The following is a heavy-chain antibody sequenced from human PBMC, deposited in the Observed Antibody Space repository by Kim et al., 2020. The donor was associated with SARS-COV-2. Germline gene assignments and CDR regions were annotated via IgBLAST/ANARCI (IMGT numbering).Heavy chain of an antibody. CDR3: AHSSFHSDSSGLDALDI. CDR1: GFSFSTTGVG. V-gene: IGHV2-5*02. CDR2: IYWDDDK. D-gene: IGHD3-22*01. J-gene: IGHJ3*02. Sequence: SGPTLVKPTQTLTLTCTFSGFSFSTTGVGVTWVRQPPGKALEWLALIYWDDDKHYSQSLQNRPTITRDTSKNQVVLTLTNVDPGDSGTYFCAHSSFHSDSSGLDALDIWGQGTTVAVSS.